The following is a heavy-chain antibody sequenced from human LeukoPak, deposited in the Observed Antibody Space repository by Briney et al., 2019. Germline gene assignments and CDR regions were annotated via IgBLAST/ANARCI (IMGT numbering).Heavy chain of an antibody. D-gene: IGHD3-22*01. CDR3: RRDNPISYSYDSRGSFDY. Sequence: SETLSLTCTVSGGSISSYYWSWIRQPAGKGLEWIGRIYTSGSTNYNPSLKSRVTMSVDTSRNQFSLKLSSVTAADTAVYYCRRDNPISYSYDSRGSFDYWGQGPLATVPS. CDR1: GGSISSYY. V-gene: IGHV4-4*07. CDR2: IYTSGST. J-gene: IGHJ4*02.